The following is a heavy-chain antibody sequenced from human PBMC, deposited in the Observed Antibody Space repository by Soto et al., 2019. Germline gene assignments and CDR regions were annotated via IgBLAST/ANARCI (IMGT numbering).Heavy chain of an antibody. CDR2: IYWDDDK. CDR3: AHRILRTVFGLVTTTAIYFDF. Sequence: QITLNESGPTVVKPAETLTLTCTFSGFSLTTSGVGVCWIRQSPGKAPEWRALIYWDDDKRYSASLKSRLTITKDSSKNQVVLTMASVDPADTATYYCAHRILRTVFGLVTTTAIYFDFWGQGTPVVGSS. CDR1: GFSLTTSGVG. V-gene: IGHV2-5*02. D-gene: IGHD3-3*01. J-gene: IGHJ4*02.